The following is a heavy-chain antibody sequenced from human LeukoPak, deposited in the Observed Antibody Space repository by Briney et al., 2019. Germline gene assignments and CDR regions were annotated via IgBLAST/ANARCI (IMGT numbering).Heavy chain of an antibody. J-gene: IGHJ4*02. V-gene: IGHV3-64*01. CDR1: GFTFSSYA. D-gene: IGHD5-12*01. CDR3: ARGMATIQTSLDY. CDR2: ISSNGGST. Sequence: ESGGSLRLSCAASGFTFSSYAMHWVRQAPGKGLEYVSAISSNGGSTYYANSVKGRFTISRDNSKNTLYLQMGSLRAEDMAVYYRARGMATIQTSLDYWGQGTLVTVSS.